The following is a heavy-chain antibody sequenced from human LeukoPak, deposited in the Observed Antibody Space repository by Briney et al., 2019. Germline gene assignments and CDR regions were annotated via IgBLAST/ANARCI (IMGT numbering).Heavy chain of an antibody. J-gene: IGHJ4*02. CDR3: ARTQGF. CDR2: INSDGSST. CDR1: GFTFSSYW. V-gene: IGHV3-74*01. Sequence: GGSLTFSCAASGFTFSSYWMHWVRQAPGKGLVWVSQINSDGSSTTYADSVKGRFTISRDNAKNTLYLQMNSLRVEDTAVYYCARTQGFWGQGTLVTVSS.